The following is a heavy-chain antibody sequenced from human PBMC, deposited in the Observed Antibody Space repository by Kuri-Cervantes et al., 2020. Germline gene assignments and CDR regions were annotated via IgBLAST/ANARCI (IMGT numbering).Heavy chain of an antibody. CDR3: AKDLRTHRSGYYEVDV. V-gene: IGHV1-46*01. CDR1: GYTFTSYY. Sequence: ASVKVSCKASGYTFTSYYIHWVRQAPGQGLEWMGIINPSGGSTSYAQKFQGRVTMTRDTSTSTVYMELSSLRSEDTAVYYRAKDLRTHRSGYYEVDVWGKGITVTVSS. CDR2: INPSGGST. J-gene: IGHJ6*04. D-gene: IGHD3-3*01.